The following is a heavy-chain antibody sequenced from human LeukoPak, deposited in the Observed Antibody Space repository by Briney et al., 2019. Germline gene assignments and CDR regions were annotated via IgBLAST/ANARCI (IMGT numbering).Heavy chain of an antibody. CDR3: ARDMVSEAGTRWGDY. CDR1: GFIFSDYY. Sequence: PGGSLRLSCAASGFIFSDYYMSWIRQAPGKGLEWVSYISTSGSTIYYADSVRGRFTTSRDNAKNSLSLQMNSLRAEDTALYYCARDMVSEAGTRWGDYWGQGILVTVSS. V-gene: IGHV3-11*04. CDR2: ISTSGSTI. D-gene: IGHD6-19*01. J-gene: IGHJ4*02.